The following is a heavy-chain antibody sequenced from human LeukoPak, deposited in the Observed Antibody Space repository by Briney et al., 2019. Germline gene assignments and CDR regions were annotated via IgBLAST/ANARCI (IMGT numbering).Heavy chain of an antibody. CDR3: VARNGDYSYMDV. V-gene: IGHV4-39*01. D-gene: IGHD1-1*01. J-gene: IGHJ6*03. CDR1: GGSIINRSYY. CDR2: IYYSGTT. Sequence: SETLSLTCAVSGGSIINRSYYWDWIRQPPGKGLEWIGSIYYSGTTYYNPSLKSRVTISVDASKNQFSLKLSSVTAADTAVYYCVARNGDYSYMDVWGKGTTVTVSS.